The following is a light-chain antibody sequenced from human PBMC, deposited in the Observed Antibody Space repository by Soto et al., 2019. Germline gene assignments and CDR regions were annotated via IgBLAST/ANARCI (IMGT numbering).Light chain of an antibody. CDR1: QSVSSSY. V-gene: IGKV3-20*01. Sequence: IVFTPSPTTLSLSPSERTPLSFPASQSVSSSYLAWYQQKPGQAPRLLIYGASSRATGIPDRFSGSGSGTDFTLTISRLEPEDFAVYYCQQYGSSPRTFGQGTNVDIK. CDR3: QQYGSSPRT. J-gene: IGKJ1*01. CDR2: GAS.